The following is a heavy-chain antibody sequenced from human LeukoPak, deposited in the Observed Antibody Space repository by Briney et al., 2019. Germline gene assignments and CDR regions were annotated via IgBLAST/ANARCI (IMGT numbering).Heavy chain of an antibody. CDR3: VRYAWGSYPTFEDY. D-gene: IGHD3-16*02. CDR1: GGSISSYY. V-gene: IGHV4-59*01. Sequence: SETLSLTCTVSGGSISSYYWSWIRQPPGKGLEWIGYIYYSGSTNYNPSLKSRVTISVDTSKNQFSLKLSSVTAADTAVYYCVRYAWGSYPTFEDYWGQGTLVTVSS. CDR2: IYYSGST. J-gene: IGHJ4*02.